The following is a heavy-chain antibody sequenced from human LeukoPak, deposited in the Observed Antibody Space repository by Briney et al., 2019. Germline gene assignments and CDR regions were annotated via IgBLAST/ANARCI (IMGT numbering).Heavy chain of an antibody. J-gene: IGHJ6*02. V-gene: IGHV1-69*13. CDR1: GGTFSSYA. CDR2: IIPIFGTA. Sequence: SVKVSCKASGGTFSSYAISWVRQAPGQGLEWMGGIIPIFGTANYAQKFQGRVTITADESTSTAYMELSSLRSEDTAVYYCASGAFNYYDSSGYYYYGMDVWGQGTTVTVSS. CDR3: ASGAFNYYDSSGYYYYGMDV. D-gene: IGHD3-22*01.